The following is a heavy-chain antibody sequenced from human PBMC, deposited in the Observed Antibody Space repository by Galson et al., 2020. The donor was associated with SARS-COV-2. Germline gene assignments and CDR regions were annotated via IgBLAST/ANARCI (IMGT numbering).Heavy chain of an antibody. D-gene: IGHD1-1*01. CDR3: ARGGSSRLQLDY. Sequence: ASETLSLTCTVSGGSVSGYYWSWIRQPPGKGLEWIGYIYYSGSTNYNPSLKSRVTLSVDTSKNQFSLKMRFVTAADTAVYYCARGGSSRLQLDYWGQGTLVTVSS. J-gene: IGHJ4*02. CDR2: IYYSGST. V-gene: IGHV4-59*02. CDR1: GGSVSGYY.